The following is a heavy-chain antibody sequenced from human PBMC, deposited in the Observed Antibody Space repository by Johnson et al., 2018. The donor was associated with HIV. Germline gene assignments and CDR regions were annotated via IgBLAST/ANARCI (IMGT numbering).Heavy chain of an antibody. V-gene: IGHV3-7*05. CDR3: ARGYSYEWRGELDAFDI. CDR1: GFTFSNYW. Sequence: VQLVESGGGLVQPGGSLRLSCAASGFTFSNYWMSWVRQAPGKGLEWVANIKQDGSETSYVDSVKGRFTISRDNAKNSLNLQMNSLRAEDTAVYYCARGYSYEWRGELDAFDIWGQGTIVTVSS. J-gene: IGHJ3*02. D-gene: IGHD5-18*01. CDR2: IKQDGSET.